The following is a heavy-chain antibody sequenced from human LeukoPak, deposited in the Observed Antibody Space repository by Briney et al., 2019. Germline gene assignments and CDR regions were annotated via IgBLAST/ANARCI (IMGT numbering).Heavy chain of an antibody. CDR2: IYPGDSDT. V-gene: IGHV5-51*01. CDR3: ARATIPNTYYYGSGSYYFDY. J-gene: IGHJ4*02. Sequence: GESLKISCKGSGYSFTSYWIGWVRQMPGKGLEWMGIIYPGDSDTRYSPSFQGQVTISADKSISTAYLQWSSLKASDTAMYYCARATIPNTYYYGSGSYYFDYWGQGTLVTVSS. CDR1: GYSFTSYW. D-gene: IGHD3-10*01.